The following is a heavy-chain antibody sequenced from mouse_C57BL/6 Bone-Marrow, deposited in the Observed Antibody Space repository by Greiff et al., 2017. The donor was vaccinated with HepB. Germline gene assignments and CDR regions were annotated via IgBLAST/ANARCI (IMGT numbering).Heavy chain of an antibody. V-gene: IGHV10-1*01. J-gene: IGHJ3*01. CDR2: IRSKSNNYAT. Sequence: EVQLVESGGGLVQPKGSLKLSCAASGFSFNTYAMNWVRQAPGKGLEWVARIRSKSNNYATYYADSVKDRFTISRDDSESMLYLQMNNLKTEDTAMYYCVRNSYYYGSSYEFAYWGQGALVTVSA. D-gene: IGHD1-1*01. CDR3: VRNSYYYGSSYEFAY. CDR1: GFSFNTYA.